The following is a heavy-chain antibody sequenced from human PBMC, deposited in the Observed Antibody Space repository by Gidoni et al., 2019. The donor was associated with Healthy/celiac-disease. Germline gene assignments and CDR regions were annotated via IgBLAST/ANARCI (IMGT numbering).Heavy chain of an antibody. Sequence: QVQLVESGGGLVKPGGSLRLSCAAPGLTFSAYYMSWIRQAPGKGPEVVSYISSSGSTIYYSDSVKGRFTISRDNAKNSLYLQMNSLRAEDTAVYYCARDSSEWELLRPDYYYYGMDVWGQGTTVTVSS. CDR1: GLTFSAYY. V-gene: IGHV3-11*01. D-gene: IGHD1-26*01. CDR2: ISSSGSTI. J-gene: IGHJ6*02. CDR3: ARDSSEWELLRPDYYYYGMDV.